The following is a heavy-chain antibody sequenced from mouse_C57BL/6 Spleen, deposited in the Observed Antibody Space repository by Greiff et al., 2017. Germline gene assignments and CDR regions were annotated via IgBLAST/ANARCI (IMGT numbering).Heavy chain of an antibody. CDR2: IYPGVGDT. V-gene: IGHV1-80*01. J-gene: IGHJ1*03. CDR3: GRGKEKDFDV. Sequence: QVQLQQSGAELVKPGASVKISCKASGYAFSSYWMNWVKQRPGKGLEWIGKIYPGVGDTNYNGKFKGKATLTADKSSSTADMQISSLTSEDAAVYFCGRGKEKDFDVWGTGTTVTVSS. CDR1: GYAFSSYW.